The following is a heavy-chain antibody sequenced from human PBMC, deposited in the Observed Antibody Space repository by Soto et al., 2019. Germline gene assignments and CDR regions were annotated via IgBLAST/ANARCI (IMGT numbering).Heavy chain of an antibody. Sequence: SETLSLTCTVSGGSISSSSYYWGWIRQPPGKGLEWIGSIYYSGTTYYNPSLKNRVTMSIDTSKNQFSLNLNSVTAADTAVYYCGAGTNDYWGQGTLVTVSS. CDR1: GGSISSSSYY. CDR3: GAGTNDY. V-gene: IGHV4-39*01. CDR2: IYYSGTT. J-gene: IGHJ4*02.